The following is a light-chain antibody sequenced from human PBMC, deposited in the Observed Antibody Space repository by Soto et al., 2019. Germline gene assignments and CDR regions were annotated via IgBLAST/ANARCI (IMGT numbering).Light chain of an antibody. CDR1: QSITSY. J-gene: IGKJ2*01. CDR3: QQSYNTPYT. V-gene: IGKV1-39*01. CDR2: AAS. Sequence: DIQMTQSPSSLSASVGDRVTITCRASQSITSYLNWYQQKPGKPPKLLIYAASRSQSGVPSRFSGSGSGTDFTLTISSLQPEDFATYYCQQSYNTPYTFGQGTKLEIK.